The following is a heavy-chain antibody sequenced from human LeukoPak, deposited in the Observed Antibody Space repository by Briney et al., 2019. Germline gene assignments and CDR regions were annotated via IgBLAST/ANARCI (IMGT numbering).Heavy chain of an antibody. CDR2: ISGSGGST. V-gene: IGHV3-23*01. D-gene: IGHD5-12*01. Sequence: GGSLRLSCAASGFTFSSYAMSWVRQAPGKGLEWVSAISGSGGSTYYADSVKGRFTISRDNSKNTLYLQMNSLRAEDTAVYYCATALYSGYDSNFDYWGQGTLVTVSS. J-gene: IGHJ4*02. CDR1: GFTFSSYA. CDR3: ATALYSGYDSNFDY.